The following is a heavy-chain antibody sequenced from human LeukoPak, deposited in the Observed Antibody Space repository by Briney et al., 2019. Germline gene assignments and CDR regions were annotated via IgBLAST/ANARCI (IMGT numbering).Heavy chain of an antibody. V-gene: IGHV1-8*01. D-gene: IGHD4-17*01. Sequence: GASVKVSCKASGYTFTSYDINWARQATGQGLEWMGWMNPNSGNTGYAQKFQGRVTMTRNTSISTAYMELSSLRSEDTAVYYCAREPPDDYGDYSWFDPWGQGTLVTVSS. CDR2: MNPNSGNT. CDR1: GYTFTSYD. CDR3: AREPPDDYGDYSWFDP. J-gene: IGHJ5*02.